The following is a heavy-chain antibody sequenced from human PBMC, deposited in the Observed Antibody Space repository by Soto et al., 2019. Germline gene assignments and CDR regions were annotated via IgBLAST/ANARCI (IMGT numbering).Heavy chain of an antibody. Sequence: GGSLRLSCAASGFTFSDYYMTWIRQAPGKGLEWVSYISSSSSSTNYADSVKGRFTISRDNAKNSLYLQMNSLRAEDTAVYYCAKSPYSSGWYYFDYWGQGTLVTVSS. V-gene: IGHV3-11*03. CDR2: ISSSSSST. J-gene: IGHJ4*02. CDR3: AKSPYSSGWYYFDY. CDR1: GFTFSDYY. D-gene: IGHD6-19*01.